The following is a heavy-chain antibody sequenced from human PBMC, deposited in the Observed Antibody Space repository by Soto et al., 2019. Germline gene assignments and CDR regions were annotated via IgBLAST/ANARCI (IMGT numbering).Heavy chain of an antibody. Sequence: GGSLRLSCAASGFTFSDYYMTWIRQAPGKGPDWVSYISSSGGYTNYADSVNGRFTVSRDNAKNSLYLQMHSLRAEDTAVYYCARVPYYFTSGTDYGTDVWGQGTTVTVSS. CDR2: ISSSGGYT. CDR1: GFTFSDYY. V-gene: IGHV3-11*06. CDR3: ARVPYYFTSGTDYGTDV. J-gene: IGHJ6*02. D-gene: IGHD3-10*01.